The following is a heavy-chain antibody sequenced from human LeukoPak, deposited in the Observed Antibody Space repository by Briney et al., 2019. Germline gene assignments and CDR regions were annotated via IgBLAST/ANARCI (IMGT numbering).Heavy chain of an antibody. Sequence: ASVKVSCKASGYTFTSYYMHWVRQAPGQGLEWMGIINPSGGSTSYAQKFQGRVTMTRDTSTSTVYMELSSLRSEDSAVYYCARVSIVGAVIGYYFDYWGQGTLVTVSS. CDR3: ARVSIVGAVIGYYFDY. J-gene: IGHJ4*02. V-gene: IGHV1-46*01. CDR1: GYTFTSYY. D-gene: IGHD1-26*01. CDR2: INPSGGST.